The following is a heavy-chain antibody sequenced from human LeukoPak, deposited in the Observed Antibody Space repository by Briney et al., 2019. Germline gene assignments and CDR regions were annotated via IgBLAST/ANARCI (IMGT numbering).Heavy chain of an antibody. D-gene: IGHD3-22*01. CDR2: IHYSGST. J-gene: IGHJ4*02. CDR1: GGSITNYY. Sequence: SETLSLTCTVSGGSITNYYWSWMRQPPGKGLEWIGYIHYSGSTNYNPSLKSRVTISLDTSKNQFSLRLTSVTAADTAVYYCARAGDRSGYSDYWGQGTLVTVSS. CDR3: ARAGDRSGYSDY. V-gene: IGHV4-59*08.